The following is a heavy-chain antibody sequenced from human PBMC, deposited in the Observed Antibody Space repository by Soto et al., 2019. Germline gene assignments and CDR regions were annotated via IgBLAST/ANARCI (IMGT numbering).Heavy chain of an antibody. CDR2: IIPIFGTT. D-gene: IGHD3-22*01. V-gene: IGHV1-69*01. J-gene: IGHJ4*02. CDR1: GGTFSSFA. CDR3: ARREYYDSSGYYDY. Sequence: QVQLVQSGAEVKKPGSSVKVSCKASGGTFSSFALTWVRQAPGQGLEWMGGIIPIFGTTNYAQKFQGRGTITADESTSSVYMELSSLRSEDTAVYYCARREYYDSSGYYDYRGQGTLVTVSS.